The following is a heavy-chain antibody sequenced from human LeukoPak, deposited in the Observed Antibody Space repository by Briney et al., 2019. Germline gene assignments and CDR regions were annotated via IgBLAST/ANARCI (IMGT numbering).Heavy chain of an antibody. Sequence: PSETLSLTCTVSGYSISSGYYWGWIRQPPGKGLEWIGSIYHSGSTYYNPSLKSRVTISVDTSKNQFSLKMSPVTAADTAVYYCARRDCSSTSCPLADLDYWGQGTLVTVSS. CDR2: IYHSGST. J-gene: IGHJ4*02. CDR1: GYSISSGYY. D-gene: IGHD2-2*01. V-gene: IGHV4-38-2*02. CDR3: ARRDCSSTSCPLADLDY.